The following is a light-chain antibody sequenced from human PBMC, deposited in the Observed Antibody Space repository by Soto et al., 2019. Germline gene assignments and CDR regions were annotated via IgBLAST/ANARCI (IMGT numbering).Light chain of an antibody. CDR2: GAS. CDR3: QQYGSVYT. V-gene: IGKV3-20*01. CDR1: QSVSSSY. J-gene: IGKJ2*01. Sequence: EIVLTQSPGTLSLSPGERATLSCRASQSVSSSYLAWYQQKPGQAPRLLIYGASSSATGIRDRFSGSWSGTDVTLTISRLEPEDLAGYYCQQYGSVYTFGQGTKRELK.